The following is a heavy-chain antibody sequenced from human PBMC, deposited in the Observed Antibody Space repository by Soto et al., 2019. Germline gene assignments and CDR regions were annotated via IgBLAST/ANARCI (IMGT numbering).Heavy chain of an antibody. D-gene: IGHD2-15*01. V-gene: IGHV4-34*01. J-gene: IGHJ4*02. CDR1: GGSFSGYY. CDR3: ARGTPIVVVVATRNFDD. CDR2: INHSGST. Sequence: SETLSLTCAVYGGSFSGYYWGWIRQPPGKGLEWIGEINHSGSTNYNPSLKSRVTISVDTSKNQFSLKLSSVTAADTAVYYCARGTPIVVVVATRNFDDWGQGSLVTVSS.